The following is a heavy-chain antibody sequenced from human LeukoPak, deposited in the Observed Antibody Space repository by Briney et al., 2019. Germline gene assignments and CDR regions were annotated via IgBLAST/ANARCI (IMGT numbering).Heavy chain of an antibody. CDR3: ERAEVGAANRQWYGMDV. CDR2: VDYRGNT. CDR1: GGSISSYY. J-gene: IGHJ6*02. Sequence: SETLSLTCTISGGSISSYYWSWIRQPPGKGLEWIGYVDYRGNTNYNPSLKSRVTISIDTSKSLFSLKLNSETAAATAVYYCERAEVGAANRQWYGMDVWGQGTTVTASS. D-gene: IGHD2-15*01. V-gene: IGHV4-59*01.